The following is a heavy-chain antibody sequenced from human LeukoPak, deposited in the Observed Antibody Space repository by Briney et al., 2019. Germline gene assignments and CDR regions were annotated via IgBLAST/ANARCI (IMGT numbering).Heavy chain of an antibody. Sequence: SETLSLTCTVSGGSISSDDYYWSWIRQPPGKGLEWIGYIYYSGSTYHNPSLKSRVIISVDTSKNQFSLKLSSVTAADTAVYYCARTITIFGVVIEYYFDYWGQGTLVTVSS. V-gene: IGHV4-30-4*08. J-gene: IGHJ4*02. CDR1: GGSISSDDYY. D-gene: IGHD3-3*01. CDR3: ARTITIFGVVIEYYFDY. CDR2: IYYSGST.